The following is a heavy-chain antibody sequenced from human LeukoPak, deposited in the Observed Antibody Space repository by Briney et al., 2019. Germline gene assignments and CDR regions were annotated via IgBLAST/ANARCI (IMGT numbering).Heavy chain of an antibody. CDR1: GGSISSYY. Sequence: SETLSLTCTVSGGSISSYYWSWIRQPPGKGLEWIGYIYYSGSTNYNPSLKSRVTISVDTSKNQFSLKLSSVTAADTAVYYCARHLGAGGVAATLYGMDVCGQGTTVTVSS. CDR2: IYYSGST. D-gene: IGHD3-16*01. J-gene: IGHJ6*02. V-gene: IGHV4-59*08. CDR3: ARHLGAGGVAATLYGMDV.